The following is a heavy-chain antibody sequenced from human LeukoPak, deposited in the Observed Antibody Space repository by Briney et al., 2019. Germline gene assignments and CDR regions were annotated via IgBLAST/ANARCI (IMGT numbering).Heavy chain of an antibody. CDR2: IYYNGST. CDR1: GGSISSYY. CDR3: ARHNRGAAGYCYGMDV. J-gene: IGHJ6*02. V-gene: IGHV4-59*01. D-gene: IGHD2/OR15-2a*01. Sequence: KASETLSLTCTVSGGSISSYYWSWIRQPPGKGLEWIGYIYYNGSTNYNPSLKSRGTISVDTSKNQFSLKLSSVTAADTAVYYCARHNRGAAGYCYGMDVWGQGTTVSVSS.